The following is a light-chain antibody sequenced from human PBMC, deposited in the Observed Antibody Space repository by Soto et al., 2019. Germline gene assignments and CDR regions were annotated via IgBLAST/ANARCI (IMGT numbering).Light chain of an antibody. CDR3: MEDTQFPHRWT. Sequence: DIVMTLTPLSSPVTLGQPASISCKSSQSLVHSDGNTYLSWLQQRPGQPPRLLIYKVSNRFSGVPDRFRGRVAGTVFALKISRVEAEDVGVYYCMEDTQFPHRWTLGRGTKVDSK. CDR1: QSLVHSDGNTY. J-gene: IGKJ1*01. V-gene: IGKV2-24*01. CDR2: KVS.